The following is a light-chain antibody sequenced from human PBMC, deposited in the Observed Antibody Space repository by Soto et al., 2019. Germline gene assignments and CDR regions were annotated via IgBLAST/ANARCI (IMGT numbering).Light chain of an antibody. J-gene: IGKJ1*01. V-gene: IGKV1-39*01. CDR3: QQSYSAPWT. CDR1: QYISSY. CDR2: GAS. Sequence: DIQMTQSPPSLSASVGERVSITCRASQYISSYLNWYQQKPGKAPQLLIYGASSLQSGVPSRFSGSGSGTDFTLTISSLRPEDFATYSCQQSYSAPWTFGQGTKVEIK.